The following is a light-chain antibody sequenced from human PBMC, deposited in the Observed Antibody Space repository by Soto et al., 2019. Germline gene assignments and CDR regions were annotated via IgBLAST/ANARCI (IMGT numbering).Light chain of an antibody. CDR2: EVN. V-gene: IGLV2-8*01. Sequence: QSVLAQPASVSGSPGQSITISCTGTSSDVGGYNYVSWYQQHPGKAPKLMIYEVNKRPSGVPDRFSGSKSGNTASLTVSGPQAEDEADYYCSSFAVSNSFVFGTGTKVTVL. CDR3: SSFAVSNSFV. CDR1: SSDVGGYNY. J-gene: IGLJ1*01.